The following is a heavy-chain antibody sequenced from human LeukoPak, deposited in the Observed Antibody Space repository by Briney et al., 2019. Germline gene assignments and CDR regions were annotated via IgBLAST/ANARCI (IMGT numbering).Heavy chain of an antibody. J-gene: IGHJ6*02. V-gene: IGHV4-59*12. CDR1: GGSISSYY. D-gene: IGHD2-15*01. CDR2: IYYSGST. Sequence: SETLSLTCAVSGGSISSYYWSWIRQPPGKGLEWIGSIYYSGSTYYNPSLKSRVTISVDTSKNQFSLKLSSVTAADTAVYYCARGLRTGYCSGGSCYKGRYYGMDVWGQGTTVTVSS. CDR3: ARGLRTGYCSGGSCYKGRYYGMDV.